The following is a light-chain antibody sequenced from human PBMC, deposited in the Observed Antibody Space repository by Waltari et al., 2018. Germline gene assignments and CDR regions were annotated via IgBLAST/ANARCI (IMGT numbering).Light chain of an antibody. CDR3: SAYTTGRNIV. CDR2: DVN. Sequence: QSALTQPASVSGSPGQSIAISCTGTSSDLGSYNFSPRYQQQPHKPPRLLMYDVNSRPPGVSIRFSGSKSGTTASLTISDLQGEDEADYYCSAYTTGRNIVFGGGTKLTVL. CDR1: SSDLGSYNF. J-gene: IGLJ2*01. V-gene: IGLV2-14*03.